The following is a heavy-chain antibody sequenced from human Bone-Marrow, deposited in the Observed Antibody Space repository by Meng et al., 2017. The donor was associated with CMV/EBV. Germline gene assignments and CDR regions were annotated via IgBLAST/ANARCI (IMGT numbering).Heavy chain of an antibody. Sequence: GGSLRLSCAASRFTFSSYDMHWVRQAPGKGLEWVAVISYDGSNKYYADSVKGRFTTSRDNSKNTLYLQMNSLRAEDTAVYYCARVGRETNYYYGMDVWGQGTTVTVSS. D-gene: IGHD3-16*01. CDR1: RFTFSSYD. J-gene: IGHJ6*02. CDR2: ISYDGSNK. CDR3: ARVGRETNYYYGMDV. V-gene: IGHV3-30*19.